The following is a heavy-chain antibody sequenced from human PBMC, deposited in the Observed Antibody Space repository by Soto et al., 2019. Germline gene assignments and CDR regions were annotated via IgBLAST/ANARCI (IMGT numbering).Heavy chain of an antibody. CDR2: IYYSGST. Sequence: SETLSLTCTVSGGSISSGGYYWSWIRQHPGKGLEWIGYIYYSGSTYYNPSLKSRVTISVDTSKNQFSLKLTSVTAADTAVYYCARVMGVASGGPLDSWGQGTQVTVSS. CDR3: ARVMGVASGGPLDS. J-gene: IGHJ4*02. D-gene: IGHD2-15*01. V-gene: IGHV4-31*03. CDR1: GGSISSGGYY.